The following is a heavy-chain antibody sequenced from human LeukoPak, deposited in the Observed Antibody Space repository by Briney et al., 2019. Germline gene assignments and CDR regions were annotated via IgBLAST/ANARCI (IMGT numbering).Heavy chain of an antibody. CDR2: ISTGGSI. D-gene: IGHD5-18*01. Sequence: GGSLRLSCAASGFTFSSYTMNWVRQAPGKGLEWVSYISTGGSISYADSVKGRFTISRDNAKNSLYLQMNSLRDEDTAVYYCARVIDYNYGYAFDYWGQGTLVTVSS. CDR3: ARVIDYNYGYAFDY. V-gene: IGHV3-48*02. J-gene: IGHJ4*02. CDR1: GFTFSSYT.